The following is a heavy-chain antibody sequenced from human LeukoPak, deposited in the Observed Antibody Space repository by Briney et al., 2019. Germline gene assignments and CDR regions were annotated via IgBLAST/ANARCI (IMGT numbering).Heavy chain of an antibody. CDR1: GGSISSYY. J-gene: IGHJ4*02. CDR3: ARERGDTAMFRFIDC. D-gene: IGHD5-18*01. V-gene: IGHV4-4*09. CDR2: IYTSGST. Sequence: PSETLSLTCTVPGGSISSYYWSWIRQPPGKGLEWIGYIYTSGSTNYNPSLKSRVTISVDTSKNQFSLKLSSVTAADTAVYYCARERGDTAMFRFIDCWGQGTLVTVSS.